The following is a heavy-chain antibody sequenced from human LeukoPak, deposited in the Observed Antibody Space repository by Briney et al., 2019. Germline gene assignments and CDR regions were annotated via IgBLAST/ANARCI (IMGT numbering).Heavy chain of an antibody. D-gene: IGHD3-3*01. Sequence: GSLRLSCAASGFTFSSYGMHWVRQAPGKGLEWVAVISYDGSNKYYADSVKGRFTISRDNSKNTLYLQMNSLRAEDTAVYYCAKDRFLEWSFIYWGQGTLVTVSS. V-gene: IGHV3-30*18. CDR2: ISYDGSNK. CDR3: AKDRFLEWSFIY. J-gene: IGHJ4*02. CDR1: GFTFSSYG.